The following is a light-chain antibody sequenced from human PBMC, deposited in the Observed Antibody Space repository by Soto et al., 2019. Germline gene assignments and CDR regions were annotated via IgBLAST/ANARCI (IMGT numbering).Light chain of an antibody. V-gene: IGKV3-20*01. CDR1: QSVSSTY. CDR3: QQYEGAPLT. CDR2: GAS. Sequence: EIVLTQSPGTLSLSPGERATLSCRASQSVSSTYLDWYQQKPGQAPRLLIYGASSRATGIPDRFSGSGSGTDFTLTISRLEPEDFAVYYCQQYEGAPLTFGGGTKVEIK. J-gene: IGKJ4*01.